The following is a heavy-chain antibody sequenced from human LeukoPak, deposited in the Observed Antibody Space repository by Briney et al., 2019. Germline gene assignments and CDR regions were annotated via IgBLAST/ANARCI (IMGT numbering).Heavy chain of an antibody. D-gene: IGHD3-22*01. Sequence: GGSLRLSCAASGFIFSSYGMHWVRQAPGKGLEWVAVIWYDGSNKYYADSVKGRFTISRDNSKNTLYLQMNSLRAEDTAVYYCAREEDSSGYYAEYFQHWGQGTLVTVSS. V-gene: IGHV3-33*01. J-gene: IGHJ1*01. CDR1: GFIFSSYG. CDR2: IWYDGSNK. CDR3: AREEDSSGYYAEYFQH.